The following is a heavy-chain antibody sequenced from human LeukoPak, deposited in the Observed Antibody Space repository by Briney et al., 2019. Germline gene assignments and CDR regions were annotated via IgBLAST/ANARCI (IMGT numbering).Heavy chain of an antibody. J-gene: IGHJ4*02. D-gene: IGHD5-24*01. CDR3: AKEGDGYSNYFDY. CDR1: GFTFDDYA. CDR2: ISWDGGST. V-gene: IGHV3-43D*03. Sequence: GGSLRLSCAASGFTFDDYAMHWVRQAPGKGLEWVSLISWDGGSTYYADSVKGRFTISRDNSKNSLYLQMNSLRAEDTALYYCAKEGDGYSNYFDYWGQGTLVTVSS.